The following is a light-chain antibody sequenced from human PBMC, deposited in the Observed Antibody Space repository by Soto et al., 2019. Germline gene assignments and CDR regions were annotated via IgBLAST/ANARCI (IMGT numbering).Light chain of an antibody. CDR1: QDISNY. CDR2: AAS. V-gene: IGKV1-33*01. CDR3: QQYDSPPIT. J-gene: IGKJ5*01. Sequence: DIQMTQSPSSLSASVGERVTISCQASQDISNYLSWYQQKPGKAPKLLIYAASRLETGVPSRFSGSGSGTDFTFTISSLQPEDIATYYCQQYDSPPITFGQGTRVDIK.